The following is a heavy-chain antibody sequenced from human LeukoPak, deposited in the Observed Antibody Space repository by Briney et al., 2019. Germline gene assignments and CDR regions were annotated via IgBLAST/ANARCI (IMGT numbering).Heavy chain of an antibody. D-gene: IGHD3-3*01. CDR2: IKSDGSST. CDR3: ARDHPDFRPVGFFDY. J-gene: IGHJ4*02. Sequence: QPGGSLSLSCAASGFIFSDYWMHWVRQGPGKGLVWVSRIKSDGSSTSYAESVKGRFTISRDNAKNTVYVHMNSLRDEDTAVYYCARDHPDFRPVGFFDYWGQGTLVTVSS. CDR1: GFIFSDYW. V-gene: IGHV3-74*01.